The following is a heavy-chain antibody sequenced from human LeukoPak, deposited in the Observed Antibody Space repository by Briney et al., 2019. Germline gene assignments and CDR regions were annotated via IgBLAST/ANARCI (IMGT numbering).Heavy chain of an antibody. J-gene: IGHJ4*02. CDR3: AKDHGSNYDFWSGYSYYFDY. V-gene: IGHV3-30*02. CDR1: GFTFSSYG. Sequence: GGSLRLSCAASGFTFSSYGMRWVRQAPGKGLEWVAFIRYDGSNKYYADSVKGRFTISRDNSKNTLYLQMNSLRAEDTAVYYCAKDHGSNYDFWSGYSYYFDYWGQGTLVTVSS. CDR2: IRYDGSNK. D-gene: IGHD3-3*01.